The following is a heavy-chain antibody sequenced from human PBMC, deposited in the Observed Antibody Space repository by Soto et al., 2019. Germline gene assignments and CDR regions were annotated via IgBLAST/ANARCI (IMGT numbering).Heavy chain of an antibody. CDR2: IYSGGST. CDR1: GFTVSSNY. D-gene: IGHD3-3*01. V-gene: IGHV3-53*01. CDR3: ARASSGYDFWSGYYIN. J-gene: IGHJ4*02. Sequence: GGSLRLSCAASGFTVSSNYMSWVRQAPGEGLEWVSVIYSGGSTYYADSVKGRFTISRDNSKNTLYLQMNSLRAEDTAVYYCARASSGYDFWSGYYINWGQGTLVTVSS.